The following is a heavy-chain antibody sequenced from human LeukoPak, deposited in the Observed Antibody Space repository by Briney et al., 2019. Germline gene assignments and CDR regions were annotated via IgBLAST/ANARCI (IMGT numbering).Heavy chain of an antibody. D-gene: IGHD3-22*01. Sequence: PGGSLRLSCAASGFTFRDYAMSWVRQAPGRGLEWVSGISISGGSTYYADSVKGRFTISRDNSRNMVDLQMNSQGAEDTAVYYCAKVGYYYDSSGYRGAFDYWGQGTLVTVSS. CDR3: AKVGYYYDSSGYRGAFDY. CDR2: ISISGGST. V-gene: IGHV3-23*01. CDR1: GFTFRDYA. J-gene: IGHJ4*02.